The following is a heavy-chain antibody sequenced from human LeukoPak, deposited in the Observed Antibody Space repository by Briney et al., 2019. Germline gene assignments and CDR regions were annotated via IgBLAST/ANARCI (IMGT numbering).Heavy chain of an antibody. J-gene: IGHJ6*03. D-gene: IGHD2-2*01. Sequence: GGSLRLSCAASGFTFSSYSMNWVRQAPGKGLEWVSSISSSSSYIYYADSVKGRLTISRDNAKNSLYLQMNSLRAEDTAVYYCARDALYCSSTSCHARFLYYYYMDVWGKGTTVTVSS. V-gene: IGHV3-21*01. CDR1: GFTFSSYS. CDR2: ISSSSSYI. CDR3: ARDALYCSSTSCHARFLYYYYMDV.